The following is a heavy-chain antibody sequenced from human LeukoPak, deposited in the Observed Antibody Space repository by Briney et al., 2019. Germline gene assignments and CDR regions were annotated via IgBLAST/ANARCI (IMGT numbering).Heavy chain of an antibody. J-gene: IGHJ6*03. D-gene: IGHD3-10*01. CDR1: GFPFSSYS. CDR3: ARDHYGSGSFWYYYYYYMDV. Sequence: GGSLRLSCAASGFPFSSYSMNWVRQAPGKGLEWVSSISTSSSYIYYADSVKGRFTISRDNAKNSLYLQMNSLRAEDTAVYYCARDHYGSGSFWYYYYYYMDVWGKGTTVTVSS. V-gene: IGHV3-21*01. CDR2: ISTSSSYI.